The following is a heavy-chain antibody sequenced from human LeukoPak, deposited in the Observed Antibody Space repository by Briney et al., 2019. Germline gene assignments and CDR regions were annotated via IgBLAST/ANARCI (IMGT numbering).Heavy chain of an antibody. V-gene: IGHV3-7*03. J-gene: IGHJ4*02. CDR1: GFTFSSYW. D-gene: IGHD1-14*01. CDR2: IKQDGSEK. CDR3: AKDTGN. Sequence: GGSLRLSCAASGFTFSSYWTSWVRQAPGKGLEWVANIKQDGSEKYYVDSVKGRFTISRDNAKNSLYLQMNSLRAEDTALYYCAKDTGNWGQGTLVTVSS.